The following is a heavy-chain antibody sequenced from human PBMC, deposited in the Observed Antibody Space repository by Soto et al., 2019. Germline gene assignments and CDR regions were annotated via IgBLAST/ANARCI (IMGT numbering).Heavy chain of an antibody. V-gene: IGHV1-46*01. D-gene: IGHD6-19*01. CDR3: ALPKNTLGWYNF. J-gene: IGHJ4*02. CDR2: INPNGGST. CDR1: GYTFINYH. Sequence: QVQVVQSGAEVKKPGASVKVSCKTSGYTFINYHVHWVRQAPGQGLEWMGAINPNGGSTTYAQHLHGRITMTRDASTSTVYMDLSSLRSDDTAVYYCALPKNTLGWYNFWGQGSLVTVS.